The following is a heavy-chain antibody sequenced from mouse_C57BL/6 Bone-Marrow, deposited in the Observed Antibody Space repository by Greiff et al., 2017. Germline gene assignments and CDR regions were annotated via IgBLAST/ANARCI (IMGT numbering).Heavy chain of an antibody. CDR3: ARRLYDYEGGHYFAS. J-gene: IGHJ2*01. V-gene: IGHV5-6*02. CDR2: ISSGGSYT. D-gene: IGHD2-4*01. Sequence: EVKLVESGGDLVKPVGSLKLSCAASGFTFSSYGMSWVRQTPDKMLEWVATISSGGSYTYYPDSVKGRFTISRDNAKNTLYLQMSSLKSEDTAMYYCARRLYDYEGGHYFASRGQGNPLPVSS. CDR1: GFTFSSYG.